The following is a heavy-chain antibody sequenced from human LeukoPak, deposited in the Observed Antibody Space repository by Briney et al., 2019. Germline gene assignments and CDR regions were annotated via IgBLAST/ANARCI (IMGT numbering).Heavy chain of an antibody. CDR1: GGSISSYY. V-gene: IGHV4-59*01. D-gene: IGHD4-17*01. CDR3: ARSREDYGDYVAATNWFDP. Sequence: SETLSLTCTVSGGSISSYYWSWIRQPPGKGLEWIGYIYYSGSTNYNPSLKSRVTISVDTSKNQFSLKLSSVTAADTAVYYCARSREDYGDYVAATNWFDPWGQGTLVAVSS. CDR2: IYYSGST. J-gene: IGHJ5*02.